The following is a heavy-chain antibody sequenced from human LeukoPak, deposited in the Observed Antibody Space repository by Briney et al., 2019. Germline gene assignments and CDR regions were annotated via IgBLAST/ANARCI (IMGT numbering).Heavy chain of an antibody. Sequence: PSETLSLTCTVSGGSISSYYWSWIRQPPGKGLGWIGYIYYSGSTNYNPSLKSRVTISVDTSKNQFSLKLSSVTAADTAVYYCARAEGEYGDYNYYHYYGMDVWGQGTTVTVSS. J-gene: IGHJ6*02. V-gene: IGHV4-59*01. CDR3: ARAEGEYGDYNYYHYYGMDV. CDR2: IYYSGST. CDR1: GGSISSYY. D-gene: IGHD4-17*01.